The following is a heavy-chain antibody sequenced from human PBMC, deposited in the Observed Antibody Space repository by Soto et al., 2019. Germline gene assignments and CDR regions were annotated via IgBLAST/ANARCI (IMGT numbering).Heavy chain of an antibody. V-gene: IGHV4-38-2*01. CDR1: GYSISSGYY. J-gene: IGHJ6*02. D-gene: IGHD4-17*01. CDR2: IHHSGST. Sequence: ETLSLTCAVSGYSISSGYYWGWIRQPPGKGLEWIGNIHHSGSTYYNPSLKSRVTISVDTSKNQFSLKLSSVTAADTAVYYCARAFYGGYAAYYYGMDVWGQGTTVTVSS. CDR3: ARAFYGGYAAYYYGMDV.